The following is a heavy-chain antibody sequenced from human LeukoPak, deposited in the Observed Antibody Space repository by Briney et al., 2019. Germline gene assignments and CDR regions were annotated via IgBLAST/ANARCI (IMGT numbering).Heavy chain of an antibody. J-gene: IGHJ4*02. Sequence: GGSLRLSCAASGFTFSSYGMHWVRQAPGKGLEWVAVISSDGSNKYYPDSVKGRLTISRDNSKNTLYLQMNSLRGEDTAMYYRAKSYSSSWYSFDYWGQGTLVTVSS. D-gene: IGHD6-13*01. V-gene: IGHV3-30*18. CDR2: ISSDGSNK. CDR3: AKSYSSSWYSFDY. CDR1: GFTFSSYG.